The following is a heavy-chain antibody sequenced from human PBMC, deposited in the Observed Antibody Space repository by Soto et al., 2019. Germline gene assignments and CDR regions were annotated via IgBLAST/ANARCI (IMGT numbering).Heavy chain of an antibody. CDR2: IIPIFGTA. CDR3: ARDRICSGGSCYTGDY. CDR1: GGTFSSYA. J-gene: IGHJ4*02. D-gene: IGHD2-15*01. V-gene: IGHV1-69*12. Sequence: QVQLVQSGAEVKKPGSSVKVSCKASGGTFSSYAISWVRQAPGQGLEWMGGIIPIFGTANYAQKFQGRVTITADESTSTADMELSSLRSEDTAVYYCARDRICSGGSCYTGDYWGQGTLVTVSS.